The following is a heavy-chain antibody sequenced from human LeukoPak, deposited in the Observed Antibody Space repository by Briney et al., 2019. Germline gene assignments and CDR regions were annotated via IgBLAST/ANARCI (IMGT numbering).Heavy chain of an antibody. Sequence: GGSLRLSCAASGFTFSSYAMSWVRQAPGKGLEWVSAISGSGGSTYYADSVKGRSTISRDNSKNTLYLQMNSLRAEDTAVYYCAKDLWYSSGWYRGLGFDYWGQGTLVTVSS. D-gene: IGHD6-19*01. CDR1: GFTFSSYA. J-gene: IGHJ4*02. CDR3: AKDLWYSSGWYRGLGFDY. V-gene: IGHV3-23*01. CDR2: ISGSGGST.